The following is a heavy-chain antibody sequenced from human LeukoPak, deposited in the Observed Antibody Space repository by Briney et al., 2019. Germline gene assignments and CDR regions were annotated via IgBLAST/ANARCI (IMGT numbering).Heavy chain of an antibody. CDR3: AKDRVGYFDY. D-gene: IGHD2-2*01. V-gene: IGHV3-30*02. CDR1: GFTFSSYG. CDR2: IRYDGSNK. Sequence: GGSLRLSCAASGFTFSSYGMHWVRQAPGTGLEWVAFIRYDGSNKYYADSVKGRFTISRDNSKNTLYMQMNRLRAEDTAVYYCAKDRVGYFDYWGQGTLVTVSS. J-gene: IGHJ4*02.